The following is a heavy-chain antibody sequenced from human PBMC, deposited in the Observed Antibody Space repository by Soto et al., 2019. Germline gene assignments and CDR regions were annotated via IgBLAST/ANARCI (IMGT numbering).Heavy chain of an antibody. J-gene: IGHJ3*02. CDR2: INPNSGGT. D-gene: IGHD2-2*01. V-gene: IGHV1-2*04. Sequence: ASVKVSCKASGYTFIGYYIHWVRQAPGQGLEWMGWINPNSGGTNYAQRFQGWVTMTRDRSISTAYLQWSSLKASDTAMYYCARPSGGYCSSTSCYPDAFDIWGQGTMVTVSS. CDR1: GYTFIGYY. CDR3: ARPSGGYCSSTSCYPDAFDI.